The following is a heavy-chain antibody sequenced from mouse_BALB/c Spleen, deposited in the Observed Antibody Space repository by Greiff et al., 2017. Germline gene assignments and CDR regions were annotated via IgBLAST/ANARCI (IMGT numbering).Heavy chain of an antibody. Sequence: DVKLVESGPSLVKPSQTLSLTCSVTGDSITSGYWNWIRKFPGNKLEYMGYISYSGYTYYNPSLKSRISITRDTSKNQYYLQLNSVTAEDTATYYCARSPYRYDGGDYWGQGTTLTVSS. J-gene: IGHJ2*01. CDR3: ARSPYRYDGGDY. V-gene: IGHV3-8*02. CDR2: ISYSGYT. CDR1: GDSITSGY. D-gene: IGHD2-14*01.